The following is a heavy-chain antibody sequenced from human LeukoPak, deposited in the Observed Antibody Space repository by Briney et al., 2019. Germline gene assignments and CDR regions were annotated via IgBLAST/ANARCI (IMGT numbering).Heavy chain of an antibody. D-gene: IGHD3-22*01. V-gene: IGHV3-30*03. CDR2: ISHDGREI. CDR3: ARGRSDSGAYCYFGS. J-gene: IGHJ4*02. Sequence: PGGSLTLSCAASGFTFSEYTMHWVRQAPSKGLEWVAVISHDGREIYYADSVKGRFTISRDDSMSTMYLQMNSLRAEDTALYYCARGRSDSGAYCYFGSWGQGTPVTVSS. CDR1: GFTFSEYT.